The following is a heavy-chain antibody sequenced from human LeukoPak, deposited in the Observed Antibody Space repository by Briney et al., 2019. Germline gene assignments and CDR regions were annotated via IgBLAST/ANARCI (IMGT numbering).Heavy chain of an antibody. CDR1: GFTLRSCS. CDR2: INWGSNHI. D-gene: IGHD6-19*01. V-gene: IGHV3-21*06. CDR3: ARDNSGWSRDY. Sequence: PGGSLRLSCAASGFTLRSCSMSWVRQAPGKGLEWVSSINWGSNHIYYADAVQGRFTISRDNAKNSLYLQMNSLRAEDTAIYYCARDNSGWSRDYWGQGTLVTVSS. J-gene: IGHJ4*02.